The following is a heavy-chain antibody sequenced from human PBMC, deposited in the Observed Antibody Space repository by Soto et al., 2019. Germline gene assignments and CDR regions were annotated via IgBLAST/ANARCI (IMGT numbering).Heavy chain of an antibody. CDR3: ARGDIAVTGAIDY. V-gene: IGHV6-1*01. CDR2: TYYRSKWHN. J-gene: IGHJ4*02. D-gene: IGHD6-19*01. Sequence: PSQTLSLTCAISGDSVSSNSATSNWIRQSPSRGLEWLGRTYYRSKWHNDYAVSVKSRITINPDTSKNQFSLQLNSVTPEDTAVYYCARGDIAVTGAIDYWGQGTLVPVSS. CDR1: GDSVSSNSAT.